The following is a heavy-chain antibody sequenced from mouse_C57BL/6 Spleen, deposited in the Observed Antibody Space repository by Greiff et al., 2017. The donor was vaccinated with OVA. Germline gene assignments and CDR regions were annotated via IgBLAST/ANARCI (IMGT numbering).Heavy chain of an antibody. CDR1: GYTFTSYW. CDR3: ARGITTVVATNYWYFDV. J-gene: IGHJ1*03. Sequence: QVQLQQSGAELVKPGASVKLSCKASGYTFTSYWMHWVKQRPGQGLEWIGMIHPNSGSTNYNEKFKSKATLTVDKSSSTAYMQLSSLTSEDSAVYYCARGITTVVATNYWYFDVWGTGTTVTVSS. V-gene: IGHV1-64*01. D-gene: IGHD1-1*01. CDR2: IHPNSGST.